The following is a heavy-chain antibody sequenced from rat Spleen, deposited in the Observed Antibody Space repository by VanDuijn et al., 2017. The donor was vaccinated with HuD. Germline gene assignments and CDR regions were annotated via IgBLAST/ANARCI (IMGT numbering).Heavy chain of an antibody. CDR1: GFTFSNYG. V-gene: IGHV5S13*01. Sequence: EVQLVESGGALVQPGRSLKLSCAASGFTFSNYGMAWVRQAPTKGLEWVASISTGVGNTFYRDSVKGRFTISRHNARNTLYLQMDSLGSEDTATYYCTRASYSGAVMYTTDYWGQGVMVTVSS. CDR3: TRASYSGAVMYTTDY. J-gene: IGHJ2*01. CDR2: ISTGVGNT. D-gene: IGHD1-6*01.